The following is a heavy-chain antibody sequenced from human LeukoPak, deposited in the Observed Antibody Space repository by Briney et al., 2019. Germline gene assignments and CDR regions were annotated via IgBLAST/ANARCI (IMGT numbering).Heavy chain of an antibody. CDR1: GFAVNTNY. CDR2: IYSGGNT. V-gene: IGHV3-53*01. Sequence: PGGSLSLSFAASGFAVNTNYISWVRQAPGKGLEWVSIIYSGGNTYYADSVKGRFTISRDNSKNTLYLQMNTLRVEDTAMYYCTRYWGSGNAFDIWGQGTMVTVSS. CDR3: TRYWGSGNAFDI. J-gene: IGHJ3*02. D-gene: IGHD7-27*01.